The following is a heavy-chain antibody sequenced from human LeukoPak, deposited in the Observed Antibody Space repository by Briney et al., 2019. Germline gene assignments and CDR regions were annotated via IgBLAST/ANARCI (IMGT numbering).Heavy chain of an antibody. CDR2: MNPNSGNT. J-gene: IGHJ4*02. CDR1: GYTFSSYD. D-gene: IGHD3-3*01. Sequence: GASVKVSCKASGYTFSSYDINWVRQATGQGLEWMGWMNPNSGNTGYAQKFQGRVTMTRNTSISTAYMELSSLRSEDTAVYYCARVLYDFWGGYRYDYWGQGTLVTVSS. CDR3: ARVLYDFWGGYRYDY. V-gene: IGHV1-8*01.